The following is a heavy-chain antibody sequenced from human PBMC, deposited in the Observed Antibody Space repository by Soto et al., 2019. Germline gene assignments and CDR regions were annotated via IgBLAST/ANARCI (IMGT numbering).Heavy chain of an antibody. Sequence: GSLRLSCAASGFTFSSYWMSWVRQAPGKGLEWVANIKQDGSEKYYVDSVKGRFTISRDKAKNSLYLQMNSLRAEDTPLYHCASPPGGRWRAPNSRPADTAMVNYFDYWGQGTLVTVSS. CDR3: ASPPGGRWRAPNSRPADTAMVNYFDY. D-gene: IGHD5-18*01. CDR2: IKQDGSEK. V-gene: IGHV3-7*02. CDR1: GFTFSSYW. J-gene: IGHJ4*02.